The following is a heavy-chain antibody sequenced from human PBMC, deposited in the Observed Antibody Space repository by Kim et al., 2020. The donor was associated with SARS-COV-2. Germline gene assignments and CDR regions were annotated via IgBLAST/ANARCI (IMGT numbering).Heavy chain of an antibody. V-gene: IGHV1-8*01. D-gene: IGHD6-13*01. CDR2: MNPNSGNT. CDR1: GYTFTSYD. Sequence: ASVKVSCKASGYTFTSYDINWVRQATGQGLEWMGWMNPNSGNTGYAQKFQGRVTMTRNTSISTAYMELSSLRSEDTAVYYCARHRGSWYPPDYYGMDVWGEGTTGTVSS. CDR3: ARHRGSWYPPDYYGMDV. J-gene: IGHJ6*04.